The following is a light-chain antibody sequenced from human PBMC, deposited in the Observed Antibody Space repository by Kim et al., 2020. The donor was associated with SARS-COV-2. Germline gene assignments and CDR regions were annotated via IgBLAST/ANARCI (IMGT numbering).Light chain of an antibody. Sequence: SYELTQPPSVSVSPGQTASITCSGDQLGDKYTCWYHQKPGQSPVLIIYQDTKRPSGIPERFSGSNSGNTATLTISGTQAMDEGDYYCQAWDSTAVEFGGG. CDR1: QLGDKY. CDR2: QDT. CDR3: QAWDSTAVE. V-gene: IGLV3-1*01. J-gene: IGLJ3*02.